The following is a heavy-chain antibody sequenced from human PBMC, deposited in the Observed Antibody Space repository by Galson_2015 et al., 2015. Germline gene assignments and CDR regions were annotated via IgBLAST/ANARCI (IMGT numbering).Heavy chain of an antibody. D-gene: IGHD1-26*01. V-gene: IGHV3-33*01. J-gene: IGHJ4*02. CDR1: GFTFSSYG. CDR2: IWYDGSNK. Sequence: SLRLSCAASGFTFSSYGMHWVRQAPGKGLEWVAVIWYDGSNKYYADSVKGRFTISRDNSKNTLYLQMYSLRAEDTAVYYCASGIVGANDYWGQGTLVTVSS. CDR3: ASGIVGANDY.